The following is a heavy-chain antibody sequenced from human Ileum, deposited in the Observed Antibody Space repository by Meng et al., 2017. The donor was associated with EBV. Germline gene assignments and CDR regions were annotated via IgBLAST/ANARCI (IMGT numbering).Heavy chain of an antibody. J-gene: IGHJ4*02. Sequence: SLTAPVPPSVNPTQTLTLTCSVSGFSPTSSGVGVGWIRQPPGKALEWLALIYWNDDKRYSPSLKSRLTVTRDTSKNQVVLTLTNVDPVDTATYYCARRPGSPSSRFDYWGQGTLVTVSS. CDR1: GFSPTSSGVG. CDR3: ARRPGSPSSRFDY. D-gene: IGHD6-6*01. V-gene: IGHV2-5*01. CDR2: IYWNDDK.